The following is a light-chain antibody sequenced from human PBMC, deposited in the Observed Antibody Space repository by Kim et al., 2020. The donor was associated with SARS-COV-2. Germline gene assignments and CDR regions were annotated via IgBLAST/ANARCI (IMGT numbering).Light chain of an antibody. Sequence: SASVGHRVTITCRASQSISSWLAWYQQKPGKAPKLLIYKASSLESGVPSRFSGSGSGTEFTLTINSLQPDDFATYYCQQYNSYPTFGQGTRLEIK. CDR3: QQYNSYPT. CDR2: KAS. J-gene: IGKJ5*01. CDR1: QSISSW. V-gene: IGKV1-5*03.